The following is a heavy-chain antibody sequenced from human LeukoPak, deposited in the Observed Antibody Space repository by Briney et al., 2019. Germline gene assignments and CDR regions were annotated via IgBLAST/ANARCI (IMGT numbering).Heavy chain of an antibody. CDR2: IYYSGST. D-gene: IGHD3-10*01. Sequence: SETLSLTCTVSGGSISSSIYYWGWIRQSPGKGLEWIGYIYYSGSTNYNPSLKSRVTISVDTSKNQFSLKLSSVTAADTAVYYCAREVRNVYDYWGQGTLVTVSS. J-gene: IGHJ4*02. V-gene: IGHV4-61*01. CDR1: GGSISSSIYY. CDR3: AREVRNVYDY.